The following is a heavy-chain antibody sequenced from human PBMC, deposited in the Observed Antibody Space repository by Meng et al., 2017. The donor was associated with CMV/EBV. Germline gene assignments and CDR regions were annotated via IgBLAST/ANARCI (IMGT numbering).Heavy chain of an antibody. CDR2: IYWDDDK. CDR3: AHLDTAKLHFDY. J-gene: IGHJ4*02. V-gene: IGHV2-5*02. CDR1: GFSLSTSGVG. Sequence: HITLKESGPTLVKPTQPPTLPCTFSGFSLSTSGVGVGWIRQPPGKALEWLALIYWDDDKRYSPSLKSRLTITKDTSKNQVVLTMTNMDPVDTATYYCAHLDTAKLHFDYWGQGTLVTGSS. D-gene: IGHD5-18*01.